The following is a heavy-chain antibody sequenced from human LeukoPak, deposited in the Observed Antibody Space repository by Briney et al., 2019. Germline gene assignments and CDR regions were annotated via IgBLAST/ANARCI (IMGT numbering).Heavy chain of an antibody. Sequence: PSETQSLTCTVSGGSISSYYWSWIRQPPGKGLEWIGYIYYSGSTNYNPSLKSRVTISVDTSKNQFSLKLSSVTAADTAVYYCARKLPFCSGGSCYWANDAFDIWGQGTMVTVSS. V-gene: IGHV4-59*01. CDR3: ARKLPFCSGGSCYWANDAFDI. CDR1: GGSISSYY. CDR2: IYYSGST. J-gene: IGHJ3*02. D-gene: IGHD2-15*01.